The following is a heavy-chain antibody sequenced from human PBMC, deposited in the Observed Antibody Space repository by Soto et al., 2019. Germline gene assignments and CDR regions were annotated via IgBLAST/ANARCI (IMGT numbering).Heavy chain of an antibody. CDR2: ISGSGGST. J-gene: IGHJ4*02. Sequence: GGSLRLSCAASGFTFSSYSMNWVRQAPGKGLEWVSAISGSGGSTYYADSVKGRFTISRDNSKNTLYLQMNSLRAEDTAVYYCAKDLTIFGVVIIEAPTPFDYWGQGTLVTVSS. D-gene: IGHD3-3*01. V-gene: IGHV3-23*01. CDR3: AKDLTIFGVVIIEAPTPFDY. CDR1: GFTFSSYS.